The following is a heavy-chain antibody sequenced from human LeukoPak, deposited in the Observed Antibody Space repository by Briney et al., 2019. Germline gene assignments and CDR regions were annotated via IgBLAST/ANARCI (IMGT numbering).Heavy chain of an antibody. CDR2: FDPEDGET. J-gene: IGHJ4*02. D-gene: IGHD3-10*01. CDR3: ARVALGGGYGSGSYYYFDY. V-gene: IGHV1-24*01. Sequence: ASVKVSCKVSGYTLTELSIHWVRQAPGKGLEWMGGFDPEDGETIYAQKFQGRVTMTEDTSTDTAYMELSSLRSEDTAVYYCARVALGGGYGSGSYYYFDYWGQGTLVTVSS. CDR1: GYTLTELS.